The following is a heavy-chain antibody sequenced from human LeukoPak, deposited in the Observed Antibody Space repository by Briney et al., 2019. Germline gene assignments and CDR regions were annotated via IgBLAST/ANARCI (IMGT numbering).Heavy chain of an antibody. CDR1: GFTFSGYS. Sequence: GGSLRLSCVGSGFTFSGYSMNWDRQAPGKGLEWVSSISSTSTYIYYADSLKGRFTISRENADNSLYLQMNSLRAEDTAVYYCARDTSFQYWGQGTQVTVSA. CDR3: ARDTSFQY. J-gene: IGHJ4*02. CDR2: ISSTSTYI. V-gene: IGHV3-21*01. D-gene: IGHD2/OR15-2a*01.